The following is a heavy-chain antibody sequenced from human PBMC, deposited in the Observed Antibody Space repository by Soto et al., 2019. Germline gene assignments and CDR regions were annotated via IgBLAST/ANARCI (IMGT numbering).Heavy chain of an antibody. V-gene: IGHV4-34*01. J-gene: IGHJ4*02. CDR2: INHSGST. D-gene: IGHD2-8*02. CDR3: ARDKITGLFDY. Sequence: PSETLSLTCAVYGLNFSGYYWTWIRQPPGTGLEWIGEINHSGSTNYNPSLKSRVTISVDTSKNQFSLKLTSVTAADTAVYYCARDKITGLFDYWGQGTLVTVSS. CDR1: GLNFSGYY.